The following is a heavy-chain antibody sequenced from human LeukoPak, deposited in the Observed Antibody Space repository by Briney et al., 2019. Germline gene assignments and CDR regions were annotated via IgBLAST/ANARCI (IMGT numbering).Heavy chain of an antibody. V-gene: IGHV4-31*03. CDR1: GGSISSGGYY. Sequence: SQTLSLTCTVSGGSISSGGYYWSWIRQHPGKGLEWIGYIYYSGSTYYNPSLKSRVTISVDTSKKQFSLKLSSVTAADTAVYYCARCSSSWSADAFDIWGQGTVVTVSS. J-gene: IGHJ3*02. CDR2: IYYSGST. D-gene: IGHD6-13*01. CDR3: ARCSSSWSADAFDI.